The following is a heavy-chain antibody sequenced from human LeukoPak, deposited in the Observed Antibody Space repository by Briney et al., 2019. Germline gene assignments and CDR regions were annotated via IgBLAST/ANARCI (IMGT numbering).Heavy chain of an antibody. CDR3: ARDRSSHYHDAFDI. Sequence: PGGSLRLSCAASGFTVSSNYMSWVRRAPGKGLEWVSVIYSGGSTYYADSVKGRFTISRDNSKNTLYLQMNSLRAEDTAVYYCARDRSSHYHDAFDIWGQGTMVTVSS. CDR2: IYSGGST. D-gene: IGHD1-26*01. J-gene: IGHJ3*02. V-gene: IGHV3-53*01. CDR1: GFTVSSNY.